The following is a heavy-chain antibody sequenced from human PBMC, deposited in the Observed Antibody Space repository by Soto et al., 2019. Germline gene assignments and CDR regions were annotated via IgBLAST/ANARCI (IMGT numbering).Heavy chain of an antibody. V-gene: IGHV4-4*02. CDR3: ASEGGYCSGGSCYYHYYYGMDV. D-gene: IGHD2-15*01. Sequence: SETLSLTCAVSGGSISSSNWWSWVRQPPGKGLEWIGEIYHSGSTNYNPSLKSRVTISVDKSKNQFSLKLSSVTAADTAVYYCASEGGYCSGGSCYYHYYYGMDVWGQGTTVTSP. CDR2: IYHSGST. J-gene: IGHJ6*02. CDR1: GGSISSSNW.